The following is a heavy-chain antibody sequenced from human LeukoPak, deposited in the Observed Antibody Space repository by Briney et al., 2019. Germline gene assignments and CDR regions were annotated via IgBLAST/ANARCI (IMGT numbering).Heavy chain of an antibody. J-gene: IGHJ5*02. CDR3: AKGSTGFRFDP. D-gene: IGHD1-14*01. CDR1: GFTVSSNY. Sequence: PGGSLRLSCAASGFTVSSNYMSWVRQAPGKGLEWVSVIYSGGSTYYADSVKGRFTISRDNSKNTLYLQMNSLRAEDTAVYYCAKGSTGFRFDPWGQGTLVTVSS. CDR2: IYSGGST. V-gene: IGHV3-53*01.